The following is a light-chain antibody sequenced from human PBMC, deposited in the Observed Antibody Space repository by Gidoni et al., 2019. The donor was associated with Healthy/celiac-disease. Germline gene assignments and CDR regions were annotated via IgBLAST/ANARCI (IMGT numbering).Light chain of an antibody. CDR3: QQYNSYSQYT. Sequence: DIQMTKSPSTLSASVGDRVTITFRASQSISSWLAWYQKKPGKAPKLLIYDASSLESGVPSRFSGSGSGTEFTLTISSLQPDDFATYYCQQYNSYSQYTFGQGTKLEIK. J-gene: IGKJ2*01. CDR1: QSISSW. V-gene: IGKV1-5*01. CDR2: DAS.